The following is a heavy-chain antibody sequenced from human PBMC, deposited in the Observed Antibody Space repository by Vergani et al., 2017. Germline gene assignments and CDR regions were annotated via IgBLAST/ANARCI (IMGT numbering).Heavy chain of an antibody. CDR2: IYYSGST. Sequence: QLQLQESGPGLVKPSETLSLTCTVSGGSISNSIYYWGWIRQPPGKGLEWIGSIYYSGSTYYNPSLKSRVTISVDTSKNQFSLKLSSVTAADTAVYYCARLGGEGAVGYWGQGTLVTVSS. J-gene: IGHJ4*02. V-gene: IGHV4-39*01. CDR1: GGSISNSIYY. D-gene: IGHD3-16*01. CDR3: ARLGGEGAVGY.